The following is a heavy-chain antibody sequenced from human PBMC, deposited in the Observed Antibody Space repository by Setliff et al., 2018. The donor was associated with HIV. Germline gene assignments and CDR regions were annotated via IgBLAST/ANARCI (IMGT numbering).Heavy chain of an antibody. Sequence: SVKVSCKASGFTFTSSAMQWVRQARGQRLEWIGWIVVGSGNTNYAQKFQERVTITRDTSATTVYMEPSSLRSEDTAVYYCARDERDYDFWNGYAYYMDVWGKGTTVTVSS. CDR3: ARDERDYDFWNGYAYYMDV. D-gene: IGHD3-3*01. V-gene: IGHV1-58*02. J-gene: IGHJ6*03. CDR1: GFTFTSSA. CDR2: IVVGSGNT.